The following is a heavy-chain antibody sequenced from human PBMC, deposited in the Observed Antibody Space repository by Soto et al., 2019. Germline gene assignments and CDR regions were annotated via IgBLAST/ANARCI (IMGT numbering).Heavy chain of an antibody. CDR2: ISHIGSV. Sequence: QVLLQESGPGLVQPSGTLSLSCVVSGVSISSNYYWGWVRQPPGKGLEWLGDISHIGSVNYNPSLKSRVTISMDKSQNQFSLKVNSVTAADTAVYYRARSFGWYAIDYWGQGTLVIVS. J-gene: IGHJ4*02. V-gene: IGHV4-4*02. CDR3: ARSFGWYAIDY. D-gene: IGHD6-19*01. CDR1: GVSISSNYY.